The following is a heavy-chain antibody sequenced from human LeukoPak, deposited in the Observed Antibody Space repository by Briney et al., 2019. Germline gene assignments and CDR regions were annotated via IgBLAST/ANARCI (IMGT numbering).Heavy chain of an antibody. Sequence: SETLSLTCTVSGGSISNSRYYWGWIRQPPGKGLECIGTIYYSGSTYYNPSLKSRVTISVDTSKNQFSLRLSSLTAADTAVYYSARFGSGSNTDYWGQGTLVTVSS. V-gene: IGHV4-39*07. CDR2: IYYSGST. J-gene: IGHJ4*02. CDR3: ARFGSGSNTDY. D-gene: IGHD3-10*01. CDR1: GGSISNSRYY.